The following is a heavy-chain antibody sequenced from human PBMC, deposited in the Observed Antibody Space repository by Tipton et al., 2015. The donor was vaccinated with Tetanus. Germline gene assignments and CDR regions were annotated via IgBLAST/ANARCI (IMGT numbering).Heavy chain of an antibody. D-gene: IGHD3-3*01. CDR2: IDPNSGGT. Sequence: AEVKKPGASLKVSCKASGYTFTGYYLYWVRQAPGQGLEWMGWIDPNSGGTIYAQKFQGRVTMTRETSISTAYMELSRLRSDDTAVYYCARDRGDYIYYGMDVWGPGTTVTVTS. J-gene: IGHJ6*02. CDR3: ARDRGDYIYYGMDV. V-gene: IGHV1-2*02. CDR1: GYTFTGYY.